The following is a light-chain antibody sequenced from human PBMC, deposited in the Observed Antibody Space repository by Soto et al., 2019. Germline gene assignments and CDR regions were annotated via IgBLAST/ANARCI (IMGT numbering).Light chain of an antibody. J-gene: IGKJ5*01. CDR1: QSINSY. CDR3: QQTYKIPFT. CDR2: GAF. Sequence: DIQMTQSPSSLSASVVDRITITCRSSQSINSYLNWYQQKPGQAPELLIFGAFNLQSGVPSRFSGSGSGTDFTLTISSLRPEDFATYSCQQTYKIPFTFAQGTRLEIK. V-gene: IGKV1-39*01.